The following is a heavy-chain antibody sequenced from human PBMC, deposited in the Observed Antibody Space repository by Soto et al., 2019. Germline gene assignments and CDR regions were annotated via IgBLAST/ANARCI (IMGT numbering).Heavy chain of an antibody. CDR1: GGSMISYY. V-gene: IGHV4-59*01. Sequence: SETLSLTCTVSGGSMISYYWNWMRQPPGKGLEWIGYTYYSGSTTYNPSLKSRVTISADSSKNQFSLKLSSVTAADTAVYYCARVRGTAGKRYFGYWGQGTLVTVSS. CDR2: TYYSGST. CDR3: ARVRGTAGKRYFGY. J-gene: IGHJ4*02. D-gene: IGHD6-13*01.